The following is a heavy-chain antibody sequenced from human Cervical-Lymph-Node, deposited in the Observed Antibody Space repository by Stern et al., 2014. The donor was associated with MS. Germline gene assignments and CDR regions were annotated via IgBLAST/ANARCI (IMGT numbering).Heavy chain of an antibody. CDR2: SDYSGNT. D-gene: IGHD2/OR15-2a*01. J-gene: IGHJ5*02. CDR1: GASVGSYHYY. V-gene: IGHV4-61*01. CDR3: STVXCXSSXXTCDGWFDP. Sequence: QVXXQESGPGLVKPSETLSLLCTVSGASVGSYHYYWSWNRQPPGKGLEWIGYSDYSGNTNYNPSLKSRITISGDTSKNQFSLRLSSVTAADTAVYYCSTVXCXSSXXTCDGWFDPWGQGTLVTVSS.